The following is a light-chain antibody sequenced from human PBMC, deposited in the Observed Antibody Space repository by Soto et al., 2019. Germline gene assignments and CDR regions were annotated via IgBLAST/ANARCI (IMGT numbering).Light chain of an antibody. CDR1: SSDIGAYNF. Sequence: QSVLTQPASVSGSPGQSITISCTGTSSDIGAYNFVSWYQQHPGKAPKLMLYDVNIRPSGVSNRFSGSKSGNTASLTISGLKTEDEADYYCTSWTTSSTMIFGGGTMVXVL. CDR2: DVN. V-gene: IGLV2-14*03. J-gene: IGLJ2*01. CDR3: TSWTTSSTMI.